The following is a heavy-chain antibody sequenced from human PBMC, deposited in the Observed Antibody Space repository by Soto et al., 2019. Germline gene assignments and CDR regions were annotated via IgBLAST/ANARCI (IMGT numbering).Heavy chain of an antibody. V-gene: IGHV4-31*03. D-gene: IGHD6-6*01. Sequence: SETLSLTCTVSGGSISSGTYYWSWIRQHPGKGLEWIGYIYYSGSTYYNPSLKSRIIISVDTSKNQFSLKLSSVTAADTAVYYCARTPPDYSSSGAFALDVWGQGTTVTVSS. CDR3: ARTPPDYSSSGAFALDV. CDR1: GGSISSGTYY. CDR2: IYYSGST. J-gene: IGHJ6*02.